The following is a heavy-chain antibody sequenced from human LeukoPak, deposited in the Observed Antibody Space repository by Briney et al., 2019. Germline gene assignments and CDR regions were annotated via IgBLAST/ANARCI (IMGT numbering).Heavy chain of an antibody. CDR3: ATYTERGWVGAHDY. V-gene: IGHV3-33*01. J-gene: IGHJ4*02. CDR1: GFTFSSYG. CDR2: IWYDGSNK. Sequence: GRSLRLSCAASGFTFSSYGMHWVRQAPGKGLEWVAVIWYDGSNKYYADSVKGRFTISRDNSKNTLYLQMNSLRAEDTAVYYCATYTERGWVGAHDYWGQGTLVTVSS. D-gene: IGHD1-26*01.